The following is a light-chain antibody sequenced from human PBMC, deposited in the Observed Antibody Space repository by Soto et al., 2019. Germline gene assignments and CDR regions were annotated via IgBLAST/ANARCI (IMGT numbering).Light chain of an antibody. Sequence: EIVLTQSPATLTSEQRERATLCCWASQSVSSYLAWYQQKPGQAPRLLIYDASIRATGIPARFIGSGSGTDFTLSICSLGPEDFAVYYCQQRSNWPITFGQGTRLEIK. J-gene: IGKJ5*01. CDR1: QSVSSY. CDR2: DAS. CDR3: QQRSNWPIT. V-gene: IGKV3-11*01.